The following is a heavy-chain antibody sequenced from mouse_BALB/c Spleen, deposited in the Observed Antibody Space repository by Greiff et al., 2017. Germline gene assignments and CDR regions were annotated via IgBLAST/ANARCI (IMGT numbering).Heavy chain of an antibody. Sequence: VQLQQSGAELVRPGSSVKISCKASGYAFSSYWMNWVKQRPGQGLEWIGQIYPGDGDTNYNGKFKGKATLTADKSSSTAYMQLSSLTSEDSAVYFCARDGNYRYDYWGQGTTLTVAS. D-gene: IGHD2-14*01. CDR1: GYAFSSYW. J-gene: IGHJ2*01. CDR3: ARDGNYRYDY. CDR2: IYPGDGDT. V-gene: IGHV1-80*01.